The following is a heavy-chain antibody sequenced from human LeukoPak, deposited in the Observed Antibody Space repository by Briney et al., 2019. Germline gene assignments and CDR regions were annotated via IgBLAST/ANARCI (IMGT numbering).Heavy chain of an antibody. D-gene: IGHD4-17*01. CDR1: GGSISSSSYY. V-gene: IGHV4-39*06. CDR2: IYYSGST. Sequence: SETLSLTCTVSGGSISSSSYYWGWIRQPPGKGLEWIGSIYYSGSTYYNPSLKSRVTISVDTSKNQFPLKLSSVTAADTAVYYCARQNGDYGEGCDYWGQGTLVTVSS. CDR3: ARQNGDYGEGCDY. J-gene: IGHJ4*02.